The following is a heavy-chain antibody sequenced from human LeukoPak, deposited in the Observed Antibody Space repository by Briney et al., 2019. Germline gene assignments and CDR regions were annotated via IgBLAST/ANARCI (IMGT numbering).Heavy chain of an antibody. CDR1: GGSLTISSYH. D-gene: IGHD1-1*01. CDR2: IHPSGST. Sequence: SQTLSLTCTVSGGSLTISSYHWTWIRQHPGKGLEWIGYIHPSGSTEYNPSLKSRVTMSLDTSQNQFSLKLSSVTAADTAMYYCARGQDLFKTGYWGQGTLVTVSS. V-gene: IGHV4-31*03. J-gene: IGHJ4*02. CDR3: ARGQDLFKTGY.